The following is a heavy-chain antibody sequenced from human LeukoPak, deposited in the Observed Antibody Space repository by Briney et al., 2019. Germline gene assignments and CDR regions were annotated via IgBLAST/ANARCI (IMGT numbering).Heavy chain of an antibody. CDR3: ARGRVIRCTNGVCLNYYYYYMDV. Sequence: SETLSLTCTVSGGSISSYYWSWIRQPPGKGLEWIGEINHSGSTNYNPSLKSRVTISVDTSKNQFSLKLSSVTAADTAVYYCARGRVIRCTNGVCLNYYYYYMDVWGKGTTVTVSS. CDR1: GGSISSYY. CDR2: INHSGST. V-gene: IGHV4-34*01. J-gene: IGHJ6*03. D-gene: IGHD2-8*01.